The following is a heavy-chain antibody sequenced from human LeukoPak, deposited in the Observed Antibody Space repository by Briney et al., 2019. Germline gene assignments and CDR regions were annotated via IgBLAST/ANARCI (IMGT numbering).Heavy chain of an antibody. CDR1: GFTFSSYA. V-gene: IGHV3-23*01. Sequence: GGSLRLSCAASGFTFSSYAMSWVRQAPGKGLEWVSAISGSGGSTYYADSVKGRFTISRDNSKNTLYLQMNSLRAEDTAVYYCAKDLITMIVVAPPVAFDIWGQGTMVTVSS. D-gene: IGHD3-22*01. CDR2: ISGSGGST. CDR3: AKDLITMIVVAPPVAFDI. J-gene: IGHJ3*02.